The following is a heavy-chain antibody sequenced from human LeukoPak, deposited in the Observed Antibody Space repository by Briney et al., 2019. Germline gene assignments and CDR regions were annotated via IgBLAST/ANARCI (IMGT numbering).Heavy chain of an antibody. J-gene: IGHJ6*03. CDR1: GFSLSTTAMC. V-gene: IGHV2-70*11. Sequence: SGPALVKPTQTLTLTCTFSGFSLSTTAMCLSCIRHPPGKALEWLARIDWDNDKYYSTSLKTRLTISKDTSKNQVVLTLTNTHPVATATYYRARYHPQADNYHPDVWGTGTTVTVSS. D-gene: IGHD1-14*01. CDR3: ARYHPQADNYHPDV. CDR2: IDWDNDK.